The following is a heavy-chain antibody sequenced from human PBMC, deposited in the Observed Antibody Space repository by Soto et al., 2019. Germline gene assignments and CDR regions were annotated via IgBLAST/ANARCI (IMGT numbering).Heavy chain of an antibody. D-gene: IGHD3-3*01. J-gene: IGHJ5*02. CDR3: ARLRLRFPQTGFDP. Sequence: KPSETLSLTCAVYGGSFSGYYWSWIRQPPGKGLEWIGEINHSGSTNYNPSLKSRVTISVDTSKNQFSLKLSSVTAADTAVYYCARLRLRFPQTGFDPWGQGTLVTVSS. CDR2: INHSGST. V-gene: IGHV4-34*01. CDR1: GGSFSGYY.